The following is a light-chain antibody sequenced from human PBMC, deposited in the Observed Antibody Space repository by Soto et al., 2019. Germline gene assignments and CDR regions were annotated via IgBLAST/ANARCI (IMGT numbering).Light chain of an antibody. V-gene: IGLV1-47*01. J-gene: IGLJ3*02. CDR3: AAWDDSLSGWV. CDR2: RNN. Sequence: QSVLTQPPSASGTPGQRVTISCSGSSSNIESNYVYWYQQLPGTAPKVLIYRNNQRPSRVPDRFSASKSGTSASLAISGLRSEDEADYYCAAWDDSLSGWVFGGGTKLTVL. CDR1: SSNIESNY.